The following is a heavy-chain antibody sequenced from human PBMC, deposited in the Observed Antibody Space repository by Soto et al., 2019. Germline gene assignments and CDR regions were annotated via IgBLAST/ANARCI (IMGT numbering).Heavy chain of an antibody. D-gene: IGHD5-18*01. CDR1: GFTFSSYA. V-gene: IGHV3-33*01. CDR2: VWYDGSNQ. Sequence: GGSLRLSCAASGFTFSSYAMHWVRQAPGKGLGWVAVVWYDGSNQYYADSVKGRFTIFRDNSKNTLFLQMNSLRVEDTAVYYCAGGYSYSPGFSFDYWGQGSLVTVSS. CDR3: AGGYSYSPGFSFDY. J-gene: IGHJ4*02.